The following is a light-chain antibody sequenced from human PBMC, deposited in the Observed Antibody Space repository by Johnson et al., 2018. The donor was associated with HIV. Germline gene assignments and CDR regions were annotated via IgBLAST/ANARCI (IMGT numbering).Light chain of an antibody. CDR3: GTWDSSLSYV. Sequence: QSVLTQPPSVSAAPGQKVTISCSGSSSNIGNNYVSWYQQLPGTAPKVLIHENNKRPSGIPDRFSGSKSGTSATLGITGLQTGDEADYYCGTWDSSLSYVFGTGTKVTVL. J-gene: IGLJ1*01. CDR2: ENN. V-gene: IGLV1-51*02. CDR1: SSNIGNNY.